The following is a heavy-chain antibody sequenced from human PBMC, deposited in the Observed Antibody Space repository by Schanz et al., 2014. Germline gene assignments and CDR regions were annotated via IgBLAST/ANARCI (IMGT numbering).Heavy chain of an antibody. V-gene: IGHV3-33*05. CDR2: ISYDGTNE. CDR3: ATEGPRGTRHPINYYYAMDN. J-gene: IGHJ6*02. CDR1: GFIFSNYG. D-gene: IGHD6-6*01. Sequence: QVQLVESGGGVVQRGGSLRLSCAASGFIFSNYGMHWVRQAPGKGLEWVAVISYDGTNEYYAESVKGRFTISRDNAKNSVFLQMNRLRAEDTAVYYCATEGPRGTRHPINYYYAMDNWGQGTKVTV.